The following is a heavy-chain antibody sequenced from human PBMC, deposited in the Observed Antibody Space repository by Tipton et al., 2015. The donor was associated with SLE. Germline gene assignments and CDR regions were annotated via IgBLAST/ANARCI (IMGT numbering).Heavy chain of an antibody. CDR2: VYTSGIT. V-gene: IGHV4-61*09. J-gene: IGHJ5*02. D-gene: IGHD6-19*01. CDR1: GGSISSGSYY. CDR3: ARLIAVSNTVDWFDP. Sequence: TLSLTCNVSGGSISSGSYYWSWIRQPAGKGLEWIGHVYTSGITNFNPSLKSRVTISVETSKSQFSLKLNSVDAADTAVYYCARLIAVSNTVDWFDPWGQGTLVTVSS.